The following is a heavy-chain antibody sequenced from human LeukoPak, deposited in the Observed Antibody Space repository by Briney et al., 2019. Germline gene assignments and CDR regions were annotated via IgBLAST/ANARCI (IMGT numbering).Heavy chain of an antibody. CDR1: GFTFSTYH. D-gene: IGHD6-19*01. CDR2: IGGGGGSA. CDR3: AKSVAGINAPLDY. J-gene: IGHJ4*02. V-gene: IGHV3-23*01. Sequence: GGSLRLSCVASGFTFSTYHMSWVRQAPGKGLEWVSVIGGGGGSAYYGDSAKGRSTISRDNSESTLYLQMNSLRAEDTAVYYCAKSVAGINAPLDYWGQGTLVTVSS.